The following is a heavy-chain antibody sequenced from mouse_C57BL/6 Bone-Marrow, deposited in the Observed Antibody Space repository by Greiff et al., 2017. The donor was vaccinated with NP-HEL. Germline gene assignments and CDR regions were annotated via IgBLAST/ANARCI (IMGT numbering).Heavy chain of an antibody. CDR3: ARKPPLHYYGSSYDYAMDY. V-gene: IGHV1-42*01. J-gene: IGHJ4*01. Sequence: VQLKQSGPELVKPGASVKISCKASGYSFTGYYMNWVKQSPEKSLEWIGEINPSTGGTTYNQKFKAKATLTVDKSSSTAYMQLKSLTSEDSAVYYCARKPPLHYYGSSYDYAMDYWGQGTSVTVSS. CDR2: INPSTGGT. D-gene: IGHD1-1*01. CDR1: GYSFTGYY.